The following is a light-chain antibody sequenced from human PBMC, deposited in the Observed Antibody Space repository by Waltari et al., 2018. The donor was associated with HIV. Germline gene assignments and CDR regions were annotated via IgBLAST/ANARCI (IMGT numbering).Light chain of an antibody. V-gene: IGLV2-23*01. CDR1: SSDVGSYNL. Sequence: SALTQPASVSGSPGQAITVSCTGSSSDVGSYNLVSWYQQHPGKAPKLMIYEDDKPPSGGSNRFSGSKSGNTASLTISGLQAEDEADYYCCSYAGSTTWLFGGGTKLTVL. CDR3: CSYAGSTTWL. J-gene: IGLJ3*02. CDR2: EDD.